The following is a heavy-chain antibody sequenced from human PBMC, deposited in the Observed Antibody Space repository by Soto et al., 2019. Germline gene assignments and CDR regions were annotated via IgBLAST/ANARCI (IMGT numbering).Heavy chain of an antibody. CDR2: IIPIFGTA. Sequence: GASVKVPCKASGGTFSSYAISWVRQAPGQGLEWMGGIIPIFGTANYAQKFQGRVTITADESTSTAYMELSSLRSEDTAVYYCASSPFWSGYYMSWFDPWGQGTLVTVSS. J-gene: IGHJ5*02. D-gene: IGHD3-3*01. CDR3: ASSPFWSGYYMSWFDP. CDR1: GGTFSSYA. V-gene: IGHV1-69*13.